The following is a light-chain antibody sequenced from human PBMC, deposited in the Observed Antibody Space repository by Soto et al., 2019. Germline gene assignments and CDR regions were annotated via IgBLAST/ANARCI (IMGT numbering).Light chain of an antibody. CDR1: QSVSSSY. J-gene: IGKJ5*01. Sequence: NGWKQSGGTLSLTPGERAPVGRGGSQSVSSSYLAWYQQKPGQAHRLIIYGAYSRATGIPDRFSGSGSGTDFTLTIRRLEPEELAVYYCQQYGSSPKITGGKGKRREIK. CDR3: QQYGSSPKIT. CDR2: GAY. V-gene: IGKV3-20*01.